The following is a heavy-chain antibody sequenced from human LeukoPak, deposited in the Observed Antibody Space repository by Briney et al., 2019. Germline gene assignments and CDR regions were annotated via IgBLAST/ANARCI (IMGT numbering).Heavy chain of an antibody. J-gene: IGHJ4*02. CDR2: INPNSGGT. V-gene: IGHV1-2*02. CDR1: GYTFTGYY. D-gene: IGHD1-26*01. CDR3: ARVRAQWELPPDY. Sequence: ASVKVSCKASGYTFTGYYMHWVRQAPGQGLEWMGWINPNSGGTNYAQKFQGRVTMTRDTSISTAYMALSRLRSHDTAVYYCARVRAQWELPPDYSGQRTPVTVSS.